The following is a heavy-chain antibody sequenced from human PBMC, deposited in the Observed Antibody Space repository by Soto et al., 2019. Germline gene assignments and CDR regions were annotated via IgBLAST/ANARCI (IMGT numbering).Heavy chain of an antibody. CDR2: INHSGGT. CDR3: ARVYVVPPARRGPYGMDV. J-gene: IGHJ6*02. D-gene: IGHD2-2*01. CDR1: CGSSSGYY. V-gene: IGHV4-34*01. Sequence: PSVMLAVSCAVDCGSSSGYYCSWIRKPPGKGLEWIGEINHSGGTNYNPSLKSRVTISVDTSKNQFSLKLSSVTAADTAVYYCARVYVVPPARRGPYGMDVWGQGTTVTVSS.